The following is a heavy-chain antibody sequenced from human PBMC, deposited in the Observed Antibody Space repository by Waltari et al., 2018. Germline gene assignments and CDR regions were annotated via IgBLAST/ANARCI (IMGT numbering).Heavy chain of an antibody. CDR1: GFSFSSYE. V-gene: IGHV3-48*03. CDR2: ISSSGSTI. J-gene: IGHJ4*02. CDR3: ASWPSRVY. Sequence: EVQLVEYGGGLVKPGGSLRLPWAASGFSFSSYEMKCFRQAPEKGLEWVSYISSSGSTIYYADSGKRRFTISRDNANNSLYLQMNSLRAEDTAVYYCASWPSRVYWGQGTLVTVSS.